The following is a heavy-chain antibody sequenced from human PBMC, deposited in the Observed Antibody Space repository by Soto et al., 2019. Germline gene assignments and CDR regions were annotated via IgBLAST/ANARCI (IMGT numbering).Heavy chain of an antibody. D-gene: IGHD3-10*01. CDR1: GFTFSSYW. J-gene: IGHJ6*02. Sequence: GGSLRLSCAASGFTFSSYWMSWVRQAPGKGLEWVANIKQDGSEKYYVDSVKGRFTISRDNAKNSLYLQMNSLRAEDTAVCYCARGERFQEDYYYYGMDVWGQGTTVTVSS. CDR2: IKQDGSEK. CDR3: ARGERFQEDYYYYGMDV. V-gene: IGHV3-7*03.